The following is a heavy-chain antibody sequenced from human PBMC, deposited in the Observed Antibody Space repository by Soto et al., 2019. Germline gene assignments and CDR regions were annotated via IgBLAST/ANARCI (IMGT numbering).Heavy chain of an antibody. CDR1: GFTFSNYV. CDR2: LSETGGTT. V-gene: IGHV3-23*01. Sequence: VQLLESGGGLVQPGGSLTLSCTASGFTFSNYVMTWVRQAPGKGLEWVSGLSETGGTTYYADSVKGRFTISRDNSKNTLYLRMKSLRAEDTALYYCAKDRGTQIVVTDFDQWCQVTLGTVAS. J-gene: IGHJ4*02. CDR3: AKDRGTQIVVTDFDQ. D-gene: IGHD3-22*01.